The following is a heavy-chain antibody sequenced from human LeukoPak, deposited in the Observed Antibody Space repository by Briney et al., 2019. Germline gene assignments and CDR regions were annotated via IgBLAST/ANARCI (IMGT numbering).Heavy chain of an antibody. V-gene: IGHV3-21*01. Sequence: GGSLRLSCAASGFTFSSYAMSWVRQAPGKGLEWVSSISSSSSYIYYADSVKGRFTISRDNAKNSLYLQMNSLRAEDTAVYYCARLKHDSSGYSFDYWGRGTLVTVSS. CDR2: ISSSSSYI. D-gene: IGHD3-22*01. CDR1: GFTFSSYA. CDR3: ARLKHDSSGYSFDY. J-gene: IGHJ4*02.